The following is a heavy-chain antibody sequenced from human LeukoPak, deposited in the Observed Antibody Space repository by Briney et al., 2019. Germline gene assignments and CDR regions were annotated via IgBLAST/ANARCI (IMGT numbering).Heavy chain of an antibody. Sequence: SETLSLTCAVYGGSFSGYYWSWIHQPPGKGLEWIGEINHSGSTNYNPSLKSRVTISVDTSKNQFSLKLSSVTAADTAVYYCARGYYDSSGYQYYFDYWGQGTLVTVSS. V-gene: IGHV4-34*01. CDR3: ARGYYDSSGYQYYFDY. J-gene: IGHJ4*02. D-gene: IGHD3-22*01. CDR1: GGSFSGYY. CDR2: INHSGST.